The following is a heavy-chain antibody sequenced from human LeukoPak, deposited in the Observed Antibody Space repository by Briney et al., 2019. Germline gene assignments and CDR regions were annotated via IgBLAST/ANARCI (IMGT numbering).Heavy chain of an antibody. CDR1: GFTFSSYEM. CDR2: IYPGGST. Sequence: GSLRLSCAASGFTFSSYEMNWVRQAPGKGLEWIGEIYPGGSTNYKPSLKSRFTISVDKSKNPFSLKLSSVTAADTAVYYCARWYPAAASDWFDIWGQGTMVTVS. D-gene: IGHD2-2*01. V-gene: IGHV4-4*02. CDR3: ARWYPAAASDWFDI. J-gene: IGHJ3*02.